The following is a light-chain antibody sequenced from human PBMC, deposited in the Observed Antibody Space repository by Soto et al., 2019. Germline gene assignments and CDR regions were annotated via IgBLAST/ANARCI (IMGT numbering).Light chain of an antibody. CDR3: QQYGSSPLT. CDR2: GAS. J-gene: IGKJ4*01. CDR1: QSVRSSY. V-gene: IGKV3-20*01. Sequence: EIVLTQSPGTLSLSPGETATLSCRASQSVRSSYLSWYQQTPGQAPRLLSYGASSRATGIPDRFSGIGSGIDFSITISRVEPEDFGVYYCQQYGSSPLTFGGGTKVEIK.